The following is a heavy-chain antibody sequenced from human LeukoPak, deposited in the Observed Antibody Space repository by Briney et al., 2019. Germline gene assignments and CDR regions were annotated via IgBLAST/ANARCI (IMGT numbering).Heavy chain of an antibody. D-gene: IGHD6-19*01. CDR1: GFTFSDYY. CDR2: ITAGTTYT. J-gene: IGHJ4*02. CDR3: AKSLDSSSWFYFDH. Sequence: PGGSLSLSCVASGFTFSDYYVSWIRQAPGKGLEWVSYITAGTTYTKYADSVKGRFTISRDTTKNSVSLQMNSLRVEDTAVYYCAKSLDSSSWFYFDHWGLGPLVTVPS. V-gene: IGHV3-11*06.